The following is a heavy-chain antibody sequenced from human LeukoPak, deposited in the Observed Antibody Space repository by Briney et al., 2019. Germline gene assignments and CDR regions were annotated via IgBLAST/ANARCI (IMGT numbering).Heavy chain of an antibody. CDR3: ARVRKGSNVDDY. D-gene: IGHD1-14*01. Sequence: PGGSLRLSCAASGFTFSSYSMNWVRQAPGKGLEWVSSSSSSSSYIYYADSVKGRFTISRDNAKNSLYLQMNSLRAEDTAVYYCARVRKGSNVDDYWGQGTLVTVSS. V-gene: IGHV3-21*01. J-gene: IGHJ4*02. CDR2: SSSSSSYI. CDR1: GFTFSSYS.